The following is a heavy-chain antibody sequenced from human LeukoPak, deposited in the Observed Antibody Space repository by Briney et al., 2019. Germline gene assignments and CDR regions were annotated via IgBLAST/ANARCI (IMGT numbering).Heavy chain of an antibody. CDR3: ARFVSSGPL. V-gene: IGHV3-64*02. CDR2: ISSSGRST. CDR1: GFGFGYYD. Sequence: QSGGSLRLSCAASGFGFGYYDLHWVRQAPWKGLECVAAISSSGRSTYYADSVKGRFTISRDNSNNTLYLQMGSLKPEDMAVYYCARFVSSGPLWGQGTMVTVSS. J-gene: IGHJ3*01. D-gene: IGHD3-22*01.